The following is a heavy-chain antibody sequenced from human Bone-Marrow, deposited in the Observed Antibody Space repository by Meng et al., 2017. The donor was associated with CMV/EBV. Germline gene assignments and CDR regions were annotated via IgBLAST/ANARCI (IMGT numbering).Heavy chain of an antibody. V-gene: IGHV3-48*04. CDR2: ISTSSTTI. J-gene: IGHJ4*02. Sequence: GESLKISCAASGFTFSSYSMNWVRQAPGKGLEWVSYISTSSTTIYYADSVKGRFTISRDNAKNSLYLQMNSLRAEDTAVYYCARSQSGSYSREYYFDYWGQGTLVTVSS. D-gene: IGHD1-26*01. CDR1: GFTFSSYS. CDR3: ARSQSGSYSREYYFDY.